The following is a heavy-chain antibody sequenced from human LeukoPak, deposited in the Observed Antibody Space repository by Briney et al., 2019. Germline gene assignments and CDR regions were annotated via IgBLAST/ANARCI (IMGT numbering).Heavy chain of an antibody. V-gene: IGHV4-59*01. CDR1: GGSISSYY. CDR2: VYYSGTT. J-gene: IGHJ4*02. D-gene: IGHD4-23*01. CDR3: ARVGVDYSGNIIKYYFDY. Sequence: SSETLSLTCTVSGGSISSYYWSWLRQPPGKGLEGIGYVYYSGTTNYNPSLKSRVIISVDTSKNQFSLNLSPVIAADTAVYYCARVGVDYSGNIIKYYFDYWGQGTLVTVSS.